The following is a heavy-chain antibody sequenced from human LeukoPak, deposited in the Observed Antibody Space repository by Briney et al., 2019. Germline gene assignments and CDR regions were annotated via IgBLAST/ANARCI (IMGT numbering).Heavy chain of an antibody. CDR3: AKALGVCSSTGCLHIY. V-gene: IGHV3-23*01. Sequence: PGGSLRLSCAASGFTFSSYVMSWVRQAPGKGLEWVSAITGSGGSTYYADSVKGRYTISRDNSKNTLYLQMNSLRAEDTALYYCAKALGVCSSTGCLHIYWGQGTLVTVSS. D-gene: IGHD2-2*01. CDR1: GFTFSSYV. CDR2: ITGSGGST. J-gene: IGHJ4*02.